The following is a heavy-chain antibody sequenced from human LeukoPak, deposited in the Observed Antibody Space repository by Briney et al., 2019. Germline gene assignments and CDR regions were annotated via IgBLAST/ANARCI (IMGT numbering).Heavy chain of an antibody. J-gene: IGHJ4*02. CDR1: GGSISSYY. CDR2: IYYSGST. V-gene: IGHV4-59*01. D-gene: IGHD2-15*01. CDR3: ARARMTRSPKSYYFDY. Sequence: SETLSLTRTVSGGSISSYYWSWIRQPPGKGLEWIGYIYYSGSTNYNPSLKSRGTISVDTSKNQFFLKLSSVTAADTAVYYCARARMTRSPKSYYFDYWGQGTLVTVSS.